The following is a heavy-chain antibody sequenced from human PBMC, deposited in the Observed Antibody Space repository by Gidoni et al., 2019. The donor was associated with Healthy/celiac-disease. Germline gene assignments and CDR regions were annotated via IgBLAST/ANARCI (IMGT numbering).Heavy chain of an antibody. Sequence: QLQLQESGPGLVKPSETLSLTCTVSGGPISSSSYYWGWIRQPPGKGLEWIGSIYYSGSTYYNPSLKSRVTISVDTSKNQFSLKLSSVTAADTAVYYCARHVLGIAAAGPAWFDPWGQGTLVTVSS. CDR3: ARHVLGIAAAGPAWFDP. CDR1: GGPISSSSYY. V-gene: IGHV4-39*01. D-gene: IGHD6-13*01. CDR2: IYYSGST. J-gene: IGHJ5*02.